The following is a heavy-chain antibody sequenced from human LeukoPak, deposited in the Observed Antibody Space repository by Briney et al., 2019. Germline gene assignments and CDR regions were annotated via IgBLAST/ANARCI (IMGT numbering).Heavy chain of an antibody. CDR2: ISAYNGNT. V-gene: IGHV1-18*01. Sequence: ASVKVSCKASDYTFTSYGISWVRQAPGQGLEWMGWISAYNGNTNYAQKLQGRVTMTTDTSTSTAYMELRSLRSDDTAVYYCARLSTDSSGYYYVWWFDPWGQGTLVTVSS. CDR3: ARLSTDSSGYYYVWWFDP. CDR1: DYTFTSYG. D-gene: IGHD3-22*01. J-gene: IGHJ5*02.